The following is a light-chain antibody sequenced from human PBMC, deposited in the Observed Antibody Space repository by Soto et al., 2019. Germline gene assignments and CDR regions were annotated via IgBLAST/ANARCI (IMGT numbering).Light chain of an antibody. CDR1: QDINNY. CDR3: QPYDNLPPIT. CDR2: EAS. Sequence: DIQMTQSPSSLSVSVGDRITITCQASQDINNYLNWYQQKAGKAPKLLIYEASNLETGVPSRFSGSGSGTDFTFTISSLQPEDIATYYCQPYDNLPPITFGQGTRLEIK. J-gene: IGKJ5*01. V-gene: IGKV1-33*01.